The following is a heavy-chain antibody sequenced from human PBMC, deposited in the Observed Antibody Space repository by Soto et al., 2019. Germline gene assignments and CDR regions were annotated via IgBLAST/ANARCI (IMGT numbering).Heavy chain of an antibody. Sequence: QPGGSLRVSCAVSGFTFSDHYMDWVRQAPGKGLEWVGHIRNKANSYTTEYAASVRGRFTISRDDSKNSLYLHMDSLITEDTAVYYCATGSGADYPFDIWGQGTMVTVSS. CDR3: ATGSGADYPFDI. D-gene: IGHD3-3*01. CDR2: IRNKANSYTT. V-gene: IGHV3-72*01. J-gene: IGHJ3*02. CDR1: GFTFSDHY.